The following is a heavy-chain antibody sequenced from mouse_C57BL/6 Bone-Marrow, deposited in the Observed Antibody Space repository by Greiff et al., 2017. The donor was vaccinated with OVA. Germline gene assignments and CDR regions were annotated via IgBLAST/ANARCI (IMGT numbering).Heavy chain of an antibody. D-gene: IGHD1-1*01. CDR3: ARRDYYGSSPWYFDV. Sequence: QVQLQQPGAELVRPGTSVKLSCKASGYTFTSYWMHWVKQRPGQGLEWIGVIDPSDSYTNYNQKFKGKATLTVDPSSSTAYMQLSSLTSEDSAVYYCARRDYYGSSPWYFDVWGTGTTVTVSS. J-gene: IGHJ1*03. V-gene: IGHV1-59*01. CDR2: IDPSDSYT. CDR1: GYTFTSYW.